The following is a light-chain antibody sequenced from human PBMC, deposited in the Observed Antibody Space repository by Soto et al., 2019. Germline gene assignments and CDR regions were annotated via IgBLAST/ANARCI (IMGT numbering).Light chain of an antibody. CDR2: AAS. CDR3: QQYNSYSCT. CDR1: QSIRSY. Sequence: DIQMTQSPSSLSASVGDRVTITCRASQSIRSYLTWYQQKPGKAPKLLIYAASTLQSGVPSRFSGSGSGTEFTLTISSLQPEDFATYYCQQYNSYSCTFGQGTNVDIK. V-gene: IGKV1-9*01. J-gene: IGKJ1*01.